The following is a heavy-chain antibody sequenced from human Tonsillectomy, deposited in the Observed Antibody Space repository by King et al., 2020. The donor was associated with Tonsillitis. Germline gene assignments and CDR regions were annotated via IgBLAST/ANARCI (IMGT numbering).Heavy chain of an antibody. CDR2: INNSGST. D-gene: IGHD3-3*01. CDR3: GRGGVTIFGVIVADSYYYYMDV. J-gene: IGHJ6*03. Sequence: VQLQQWGARLLKPSETLSLPCAVYGGSFSGYYWTWIRQPQGKGLEWIGEINNSGSTNYKPSLKSRVTISVDTSTGQFSLTLGSVTAADTAVSYCGRGGVTIFGVIVADSYYYYMDVWGKGTTVTVSS. V-gene: IGHV4-34*01. CDR1: GGSFSGYY.